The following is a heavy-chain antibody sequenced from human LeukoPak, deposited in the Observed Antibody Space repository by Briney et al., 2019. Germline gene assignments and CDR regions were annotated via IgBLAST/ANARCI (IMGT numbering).Heavy chain of an antibody. D-gene: IGHD3-9*01. Sequence: GASVKVSCKASGYTFTSYGINWVRQATGQGLEWMGWMNPNSGNTGYAQKFQGRVTMTRNTSISTAYMELSSLRSEDTAVYYCARVGDCDIFTGYERPFDYWGQGTLVTVSS. J-gene: IGHJ4*02. V-gene: IGHV1-8*02. CDR1: GYTFTSYG. CDR2: MNPNSGNT. CDR3: ARVGDCDIFTGYERPFDY.